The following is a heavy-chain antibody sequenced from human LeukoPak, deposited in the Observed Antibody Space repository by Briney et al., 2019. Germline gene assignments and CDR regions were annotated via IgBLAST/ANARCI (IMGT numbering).Heavy chain of an antibody. CDR2: ISDGGGSR. D-gene: IGHD4-17*01. Sequence: GGSLRLSCAASGLTLSNYEMNWFRQAPGKGLEWISYISDGGGSRYYAHSVKGRFTISRDNAKNSLYLQMTSLRAEDTAVYYCARRGYGAHFDYWGQGTLVTVSS. V-gene: IGHV3-48*03. CDR3: ARRGYGAHFDY. J-gene: IGHJ4*02. CDR1: GLTLSNYE.